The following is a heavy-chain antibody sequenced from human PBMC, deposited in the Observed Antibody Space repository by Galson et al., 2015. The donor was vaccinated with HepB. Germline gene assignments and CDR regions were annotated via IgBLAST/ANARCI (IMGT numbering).Heavy chain of an antibody. V-gene: IGHV3-48*01. J-gene: IGHJ4*02. Sequence: SLRLSCAASGFTFNGYSMNWVRQAPGKGLEWVSYISSSSSTIYYADSVKGRFTISRDNAKYSLYLQMNSLRAEDTAVYFCARDRYGDYLFDFWGQGTLVTVSS. CDR1: GFTFNGYS. CDR3: ARDRYGDYLFDF. D-gene: IGHD4-17*01. CDR2: ISSSSSTI.